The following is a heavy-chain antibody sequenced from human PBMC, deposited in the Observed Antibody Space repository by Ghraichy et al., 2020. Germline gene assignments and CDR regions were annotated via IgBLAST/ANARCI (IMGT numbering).Heavy chain of an antibody. CDR1: GGSISSGGYY. D-gene: IGHD3-10*01. Sequence: SETLSLTCTVSGGSISSGGYYWSWIRQHPGKGLEWIGYIYYSGSTYYNPSLKSRVTISVDTSKNQFSLKLSSVTAADTAVYYCARSGGSGSRTLFDYWGQGTLVTVSS. V-gene: IGHV4-31*03. CDR2: IYYSGST. CDR3: ARSGGSGSRTLFDY. J-gene: IGHJ4*02.